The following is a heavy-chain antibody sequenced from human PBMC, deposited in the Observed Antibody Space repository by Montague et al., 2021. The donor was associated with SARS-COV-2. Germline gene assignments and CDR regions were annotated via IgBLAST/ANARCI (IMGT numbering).Heavy chain of an antibody. V-gene: IGHV3-74*01. CDR2: ISTDGSTT. CDR3: VRVNYDILTDYYFLDY. D-gene: IGHD3-9*01. J-gene: IGHJ4*02. Sequence: SLRLSCAASGFTFGNYWMHWVRQAPGKGLVWVSRISTDGSTTTYAGSVKGRFTISRDNAKNTLYLQMNSLRAEDTAVYYCVRVNYDILTDYYFLDYWGQGTLVTVSS. CDR1: GFTFGNYW.